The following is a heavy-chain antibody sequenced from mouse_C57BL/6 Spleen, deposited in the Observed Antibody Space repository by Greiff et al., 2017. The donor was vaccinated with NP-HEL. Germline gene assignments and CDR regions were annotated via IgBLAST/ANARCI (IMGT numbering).Heavy chain of an antibody. CDR1: GYTFTDYE. CDR3: TDYGSSYLFDY. D-gene: IGHD1-1*01. J-gene: IGHJ2*01. CDR2: IDPETGGT. Sequence: VQLQQSGAELVRPGASVTLSCKASGYTFTDYEMHWVKQTPVHGLEWIGAIDPETGGTAYNQKFKGKAILTADKSSSTAYMELRSLTSEDSAVYYCTDYGSSYLFDYWGQSTTLTVSS. V-gene: IGHV1-15*01.